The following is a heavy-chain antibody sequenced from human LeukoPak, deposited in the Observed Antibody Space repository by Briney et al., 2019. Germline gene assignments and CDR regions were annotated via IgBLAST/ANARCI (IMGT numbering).Heavy chain of an antibody. V-gene: IGHV3-73*01. D-gene: IGHD1-26*01. CDR1: GFTFSGSA. Sequence: PGGSLRLSRAPSGFTFSGSAVHCVRHSSGNGLEWVCQIDKKDKGYAKGRAYSGSVKGRFSISRDDSINTAYLQMQRLKTEDTALYYCTRDSGTYNWFDPWGQGTLVTVSS. J-gene: IGHJ5*02. CDR3: TRDSGTYNWFDP. CDR2: IDKKDKGYAK.